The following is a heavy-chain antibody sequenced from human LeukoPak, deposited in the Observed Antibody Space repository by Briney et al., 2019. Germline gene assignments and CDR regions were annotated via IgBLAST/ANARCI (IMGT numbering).Heavy chain of an antibody. V-gene: IGHV3-53*05. CDR1: GFTVSSNY. CDR2: IYSGGST. CDR3: ARVAGSGAYYYYYYMDV. J-gene: IGHJ6*03. Sequence: GGSLRLSCAASGFTVSSNYMSWVRQAPGKGLEWVSVIYSGGSTYYADSVKGRFTISRDNSKNTLYLQMGSLRAEDMAVYYCARVAGSGAYYYYYYMDVWGKGTTVTVSS. D-gene: IGHD3-3*01.